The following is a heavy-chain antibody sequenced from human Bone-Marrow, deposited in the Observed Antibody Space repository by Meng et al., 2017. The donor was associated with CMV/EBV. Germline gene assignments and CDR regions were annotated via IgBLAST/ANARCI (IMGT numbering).Heavy chain of an antibody. D-gene: IGHD2-2*01. CDR1: GFTVSSNY. V-gene: IGHV3-66*01. CDR3: ARDGRACISSSCQGYGYFDL. CDR2: IYSGGST. Sequence: GESLKISCAASGFTVSSNYMSWVRQAPGKGLEWVSVIYSGGSTYYADSVKGRFTISRDNAKNSLYLQMNSLRAEDTAVYYCARDGRACISSSCQGYGYFDLWGRGTLVTVSS. J-gene: IGHJ2*01.